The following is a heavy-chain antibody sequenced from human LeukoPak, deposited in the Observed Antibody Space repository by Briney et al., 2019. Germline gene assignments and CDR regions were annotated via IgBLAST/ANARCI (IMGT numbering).Heavy chain of an antibody. CDR2: INPNSGGT. J-gene: IGHJ3*02. CDR3: ARDHIAAASTDAFDI. CDR1: GYTFTGYY. Sequence: ASVKVSCKASGYTFTGYYMHWVRQAPGQGLEWMGWINPNSGGTNHVQKFQGRVTMTRDTSISTAYMELSRLRSDDTAVYYCARDHIAAASTDAFDIWGQGTMVTVSS. D-gene: IGHD6-13*01. V-gene: IGHV1-2*02.